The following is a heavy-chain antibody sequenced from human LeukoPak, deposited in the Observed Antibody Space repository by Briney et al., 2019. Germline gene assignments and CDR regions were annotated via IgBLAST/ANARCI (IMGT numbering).Heavy chain of an antibody. Sequence: GGSLRLSCEASGFGVTSNYMSWVRQAPGKGLEWVAIIYSGGSTFYADSVKGRFTISRDNSKNTLYLQMNSLRAEDTAVYYCARDPGYNYGYDYWGQGTLVTVSS. V-gene: IGHV3-53*01. CDR1: GFGVTSNY. CDR3: ARDPGYNYGYDY. CDR2: IYSGGST. D-gene: IGHD5-18*01. J-gene: IGHJ4*02.